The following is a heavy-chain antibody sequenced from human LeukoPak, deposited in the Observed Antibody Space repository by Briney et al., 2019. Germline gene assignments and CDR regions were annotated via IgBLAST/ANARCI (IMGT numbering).Heavy chain of an antibody. D-gene: IGHD5-18*01. CDR1: GGSISSGGYS. V-gene: IGHV4-30-2*01. CDR2: IYHSGST. CDR3: ARAGGYSYPEPFDY. Sequence: PSETLSLTCAVSGGSISSGGYSWSWIRQPSGKGLEWIGYIYHSGSTYYNPSLKSRVTISVDRSKNQFSLKLSSVTAADTAVYYCARAGGYSYPEPFDYWGQGTLVTVSS. J-gene: IGHJ4*02.